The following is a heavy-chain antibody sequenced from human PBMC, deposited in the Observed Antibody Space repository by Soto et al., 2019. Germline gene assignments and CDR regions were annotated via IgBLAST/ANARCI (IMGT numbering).Heavy chain of an antibody. D-gene: IGHD2-21*02. CDR2: VYYTGST. CDR3: VRTARQGAVAPHWFDR. J-gene: IGHJ5*02. V-gene: IGHV4-30-4*01. Sequence: SETLSLTCTVSGVSIRSTDYYWSWIRQAPGKGLEWIGYVYYTGSTYYNPSLMSRLTISVDTSKNQFSLKLTSVTAAETAVYYCVRTARQGAVAPHWFDRWGQGTQVTVSS. CDR1: GVSIRSTDYY.